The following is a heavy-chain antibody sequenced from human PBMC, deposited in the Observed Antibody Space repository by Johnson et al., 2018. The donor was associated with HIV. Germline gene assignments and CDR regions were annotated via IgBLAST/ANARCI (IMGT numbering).Heavy chain of an antibody. V-gene: IGHV3-30-3*01. J-gene: IGHJ3*02. CDR3: AKSRGGYSYGYDAFDI. Sequence: QVQLVESGGGVVQPGRSLRLFCAASGFTFNSYAMHWVRQAPGKGLEWVAVISYDGSNKYSADSVKGRFTISRDNSKHTLFLQMNSLRTEDTALYYCAKSRGGYSYGYDAFDIWGQGTMVTVSS. CDR2: ISYDGSNK. D-gene: IGHD5-18*01. CDR1: GFTFNSYA.